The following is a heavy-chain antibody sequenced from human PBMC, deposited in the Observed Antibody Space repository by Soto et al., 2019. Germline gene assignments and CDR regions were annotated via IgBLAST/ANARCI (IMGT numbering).Heavy chain of an antibody. J-gene: IGHJ4*02. V-gene: IGHV4-31*03. Sequence: SETLSLTCTVSGGSISSGGYYWSWIRQHPGKGLEWIGYIYYSGSTYYNPSLKSRVTISVDTSKNQFSLKLSSVTAADTAVYYCARVVCAAGFHERFDYWGQGTLVTVSS. CDR3: ARVVCAAGFHERFDY. CDR2: IYYSGST. D-gene: IGHD6-13*01. CDR1: GGSISSGGYY.